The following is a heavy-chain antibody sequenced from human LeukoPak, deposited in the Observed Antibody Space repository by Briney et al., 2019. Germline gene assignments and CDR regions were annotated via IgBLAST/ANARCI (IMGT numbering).Heavy chain of an antibody. V-gene: IGHV3-23*01. CDR3: TTSLPHIVDVTSSDGGN. J-gene: IGHJ4*02. CDR1: GFTFSSYA. Sequence: GGSLRLSCAASGFTFSSYAMSWVRQAPGKGLEWVSAISGSGGSTYYADSVKGRFTISRDNAGSSVYLQMNSLRAEDTAVYYCTTSLPHIVDVTSSDGGNWGQGTLVTVSS. CDR2: ISGSGGST. D-gene: IGHD2-21*02.